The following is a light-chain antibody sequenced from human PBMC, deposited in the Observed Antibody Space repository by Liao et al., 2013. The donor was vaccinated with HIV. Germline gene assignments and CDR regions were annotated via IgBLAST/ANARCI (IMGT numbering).Light chain of an antibody. CDR3: QVWDSSSDHLYV. CDR1: NIGSKS. V-gene: IGLV3-21*04. Sequence: SYVVTQAPSVSVAPGKTARITCGGNNIGSKSVHWYQQKPGQAPVLVIYYDSDRPSGIPERFSGSNSGNTATLTISRVEAGDEADYYCQVWDSSSDHLYVFGTGTKVTVL. J-gene: IGLJ1*01. CDR2: YDS.